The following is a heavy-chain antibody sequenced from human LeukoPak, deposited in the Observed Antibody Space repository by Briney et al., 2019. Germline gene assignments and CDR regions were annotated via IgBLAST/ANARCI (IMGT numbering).Heavy chain of an antibody. CDR3: ARDPPIGGADVFDI. CDR1: GYTFTGYY. D-gene: IGHD3-10*01. J-gene: IGHJ3*02. Sequence: ASLKVSCKAAGYTFTGYYMHWVRQAPGQGLEWMGWINPNSGDTNYAQKFQGRVTMTRDTSISTAYMELSRLTSDDTAVYYCARDPPIGGADVFDIWGQGTMVTVSS. CDR2: INPNSGDT. V-gene: IGHV1-2*02.